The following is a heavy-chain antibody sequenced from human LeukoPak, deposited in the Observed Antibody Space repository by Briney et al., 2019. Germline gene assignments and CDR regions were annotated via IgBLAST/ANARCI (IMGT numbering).Heavy chain of an antibody. J-gene: IGHJ4*02. CDR3: ARVVGRWLHDY. Sequence: GGSLRLSCAASGFTVSSNYMSWVRQAPGKGLEWVSVIYSGGSTYYADSVKGRFTISRHNSKNTLYLQMNSLRAEDMAVYYCARVVGRWLHDYWGQGTLVTVSS. CDR1: GFTVSSNY. V-gene: IGHV3-53*04. CDR2: IYSGGST. D-gene: IGHD1-26*01.